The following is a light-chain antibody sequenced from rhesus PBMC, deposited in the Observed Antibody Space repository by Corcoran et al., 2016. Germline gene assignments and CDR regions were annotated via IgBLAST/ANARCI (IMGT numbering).Light chain of an antibody. Sequence: DIQMTQSPSSLSASVGDTVTITCRASQSINNWLDWHQPKPGKAPRLLIYKASTLQGGVPSRFSGSGSGTDFTLTISCLQPEDFATYYCLQYNGSPYSFGQGTKVEIK. CDR3: LQYNGSPYS. V-gene: IGKV1-22*01. J-gene: IGKJ2*01. CDR2: KAS. CDR1: QSINNW.